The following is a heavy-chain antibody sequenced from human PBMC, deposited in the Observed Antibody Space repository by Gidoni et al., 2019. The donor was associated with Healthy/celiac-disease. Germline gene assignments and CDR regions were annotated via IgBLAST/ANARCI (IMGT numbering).Heavy chain of an antibody. V-gene: IGHV3-30*02. J-gene: IGHJ4*02. CDR3: AKDVFDVVVPAAGPFDY. CDR1: GFTFSSYG. Sequence: QVQLVESGGGVVQPGGSLRISCAASGFTFSSYGRHWVRQAPGKGLELVAFIRYDGSNKYYADSVKGRFTISRDNSKNPLYLQMNSLRAEDTAVYYCAKDVFDVVVPAAGPFDYWGQGTLVTVSS. D-gene: IGHD2-2*01. CDR2: IRYDGSNK.